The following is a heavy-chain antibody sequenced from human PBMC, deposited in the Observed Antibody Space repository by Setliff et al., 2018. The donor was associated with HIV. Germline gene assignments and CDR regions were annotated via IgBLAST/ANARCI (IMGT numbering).Heavy chain of an antibody. CDR3: ARARGPEGYFDS. Sequence: LSLTCAVYGGSFSGYYWSWIRQPPGKGLEWIGEINHSGSTNYNPSLKSRVTISVDTSKTQFSLKLSSVTAADTAVYYCARARGPEGYFDSWGQGTLVTVSS. CDR2: INHSGST. J-gene: IGHJ4*02. CDR1: GGSFSGYY. D-gene: IGHD3-10*01. V-gene: IGHV4-34*01.